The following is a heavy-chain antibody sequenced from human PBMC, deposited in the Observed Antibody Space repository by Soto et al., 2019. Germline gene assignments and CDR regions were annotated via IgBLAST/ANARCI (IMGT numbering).Heavy chain of an antibody. CDR3: AREASYDAFDI. V-gene: IGHV1-69*08. J-gene: IGHJ3*02. CDR2: VIPILGMA. CDR1: GGTLSSDT. Sequence: QVQLVQSGAEVKRPGSSVKVSCKTSGGTLSSDTFSWVRQAPGQGLEWVGRVIPILGMANNAQNFEGRVTFTADKYTNAAYMELTTLRSEDTALYYCAREASYDAFDIWGQGTLVTVSS.